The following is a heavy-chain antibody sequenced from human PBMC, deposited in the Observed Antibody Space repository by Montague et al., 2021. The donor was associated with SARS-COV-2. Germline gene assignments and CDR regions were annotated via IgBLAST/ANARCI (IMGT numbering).Heavy chain of an antibody. CDR3: ASEEIHYDILTGYLPAFFGMDV. D-gene: IGHD3-9*01. CDR2: IYYSGST. J-gene: IGHJ6*02. CDR1: GGSISSSSYH. V-gene: IGHV4-39*01. Sequence: SDTLSLTCTVSGGSISSSSYHWGWIRQPPGKGLEWIGSIYYSGSTYYNPSLKSRVTISVDTSKNQFSLKLSSVTAADTAVYYCASEEIHYDILTGYLPAFFGMDVWGQGTTVTVSS.